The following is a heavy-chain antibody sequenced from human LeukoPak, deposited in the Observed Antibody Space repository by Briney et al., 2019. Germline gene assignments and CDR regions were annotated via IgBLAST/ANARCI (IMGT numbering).Heavy chain of an antibody. Sequence: GGSLRLSCPVSGFPFSFFEINWVRQAQGKGLEWVSNIASSGRTRYYADSVKGRFSISRDNAKNSLYLQMNTLRVEDTGVYYCALLAVASDFDYWGQGALVTVSS. D-gene: IGHD6-19*01. V-gene: IGHV3-48*03. J-gene: IGHJ4*02. CDR3: ALLAVASDFDY. CDR1: GFPFSFFE. CDR2: IASSGRTR.